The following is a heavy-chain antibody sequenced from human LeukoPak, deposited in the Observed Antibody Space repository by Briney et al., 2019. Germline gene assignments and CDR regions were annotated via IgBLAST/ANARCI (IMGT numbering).Heavy chain of an antibody. V-gene: IGHV4-39*07. J-gene: IGHJ4*02. CDR2: ISNSGNT. Sequence: PSETLSLTCTVSGGSIGSTNYYWGWIRQPPGKGLEWIGSISNSGNTLYNPSLKSRVTISVDTSKNQFSLKLSSVTAADTAVYYCARGPGQSIDYWGQGTLVTVSS. D-gene: IGHD5/OR15-5a*01. CDR3: ARGPGQSIDY. CDR1: GGSIGSTNYY.